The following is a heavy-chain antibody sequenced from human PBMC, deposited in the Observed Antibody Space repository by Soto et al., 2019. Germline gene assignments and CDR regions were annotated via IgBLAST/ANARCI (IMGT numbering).Heavy chain of an antibody. CDR3: AKDPQIAAAGIDPNFDY. CDR1: GFTFSSYA. V-gene: IGHV3-23*01. Sequence: GGSLRLSCAASGFTFSSYAMSWVRQAPGKGLEWVSAISGSGGSTYYADSVKGRFTISRDNSKNTLYLQMNSLRAEDTAVYYCAKDPQIAAAGIDPNFDYWGQGTLVTVSS. CDR2: ISGSGGST. J-gene: IGHJ4*02. D-gene: IGHD6-13*01.